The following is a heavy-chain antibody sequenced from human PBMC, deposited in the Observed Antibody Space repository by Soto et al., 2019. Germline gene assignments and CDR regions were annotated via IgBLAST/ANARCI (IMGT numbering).Heavy chain of an antibody. D-gene: IGHD6-19*01. CDR3: ARDLGSEQWFFDN. J-gene: IGHJ4*02. Sequence: QVQLQESGPGLVKPSQTLSLTCLVSGASVSGDGSYCSWIRQHPGKGLEFIGYIHNSGSTYSNPSLKNRVAMSIDTSKNQFSLRLSSATAADSAMYFCARDLGSEQWFFDNWGQGILVTVSS. CDR2: IHNSGST. V-gene: IGHV4-31*03. CDR1: GASVSGDGSY.